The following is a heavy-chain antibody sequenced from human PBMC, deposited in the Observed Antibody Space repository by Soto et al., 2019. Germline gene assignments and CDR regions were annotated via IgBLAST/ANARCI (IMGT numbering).Heavy chain of an antibody. CDR3: AKDAARTSGWYYFDY. Sequence: WGSLRLSCVASGFTFMTLAIVFVRQSPFKWLEWVSVMSYSGDEIYYADSVKGRFTISRDNSENTLYLQMSSLRAEDTAVYYCAKDAARTSGWYYFDYWGQGTLVTVSS. V-gene: IGHV3-23*01. CDR2: MSYSGDEI. D-gene: IGHD6-19*01. CDR1: GFTFMTLA. J-gene: IGHJ4*02.